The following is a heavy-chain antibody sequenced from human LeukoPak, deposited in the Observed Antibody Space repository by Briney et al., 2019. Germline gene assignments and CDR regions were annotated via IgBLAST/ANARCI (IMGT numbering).Heavy chain of an antibody. D-gene: IGHD2-2*01. CDR2: ISAYNGNT. V-gene: IGHV1-18*01. CDR1: GYTFTSYG. CDR3: ARPISIVVVPAAVDY. J-gene: IGHJ4*02. Sequence: ASVKVSCKASGYTFTSYGISWVRQAPGQGLEWMGWISAYNGNTNYAQKLQGRVTMTTDTSTSTAYMELRSLRSDDTAVYYCARPISIVVVPAAVDYWGQGTLVTVSS.